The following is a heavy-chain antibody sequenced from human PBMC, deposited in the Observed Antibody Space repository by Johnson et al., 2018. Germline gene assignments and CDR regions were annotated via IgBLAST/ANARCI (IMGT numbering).Heavy chain of an antibody. CDR3: AKEGPTMTWTAFDI. CDR1: GFIFGDYT. CDR2: IRSKNYGATT. D-gene: IGHD3/OR15-3a*01. J-gene: IGHJ3*02. Sequence: VQLVESGGGLVQAGRSLRLSCTASGFIFGDYTMSWFRQAPGKGLAWVGFIRSKNYGATTEYAASVKGKFTISRDDSKSIAYLQMNGRKTEDTAVYYCAKEGPTMTWTAFDIWGQGTMVTVSS. V-gene: IGHV3-49*03.